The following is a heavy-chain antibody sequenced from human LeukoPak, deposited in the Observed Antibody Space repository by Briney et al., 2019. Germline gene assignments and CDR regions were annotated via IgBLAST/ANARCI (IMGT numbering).Heavy chain of an antibody. J-gene: IGHJ6*03. V-gene: IGHV4-59*01. Sequence: PSETLSLTCFVSGGSIIRDYWSWIRQPPGKGLEWIGYMYYSGGTNYNPSLKSRVSISGDMSKNQFSLKVSSVTAADTAVYYCAREKYGDYGRRGYYNYIDVRGKGTTVTISS. CDR1: GGSIIRDY. CDR2: MYYSGGT. CDR3: AREKYGDYGRRGYYNYIDV. D-gene: IGHD4-17*01.